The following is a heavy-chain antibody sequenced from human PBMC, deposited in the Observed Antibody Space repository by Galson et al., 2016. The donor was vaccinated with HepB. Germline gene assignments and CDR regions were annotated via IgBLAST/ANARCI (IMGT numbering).Heavy chain of an antibody. CDR2: IKYDESQK. CDR3: ARTQFVRGFFTVTTQSHLDY. D-gene: IGHD4-17*01. V-gene: IGHV3-7*01. Sequence: YLRLSCAASGFTFSRYWMSWVRQTPGKGLEWVANIKYDESQKYYVGYVRGRFTISRDNAKASLFLQMNSLRVDDTAVYYCARTQFVRGFFTVTTQSHLDYWGQGALVTVS. CDR1: GFTFSRYW. J-gene: IGHJ4*02.